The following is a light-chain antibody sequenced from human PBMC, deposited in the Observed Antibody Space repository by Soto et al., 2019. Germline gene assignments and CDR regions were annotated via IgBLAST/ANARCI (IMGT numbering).Light chain of an antibody. CDR1: NSNIGSNT. Sequence: QLVLTQPPSASGTPGQRVTISCSGSNSNIGSNTVNWYQQLPGTAPKLLIYYDNLRPSGVPDRISGSKSGTSASLAIGGLQSDDEADYYCAAWDDSLNGRVFGTGTKLTVL. CDR3: AAWDDSLNGRV. CDR2: YDN. V-gene: IGLV1-44*01. J-gene: IGLJ1*01.